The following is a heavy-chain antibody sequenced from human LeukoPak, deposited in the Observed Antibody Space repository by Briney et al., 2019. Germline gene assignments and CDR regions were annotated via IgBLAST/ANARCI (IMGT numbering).Heavy chain of an antibody. D-gene: IGHD6-13*01. V-gene: IGHV3-30*04. CDR2: ISYDGSNK. Sequence: GGSLRLSCAASGFTFSSYAMHWVRQAPGQGLEWVAVISYDGSNKYYADSVKGRFTISRDNSKNTLYLQMNSLRAEDTAVYYCARDRTYSSSWYRVVGNYFAYWGQGTLVTVFS. CDR1: GFTFSSYA. J-gene: IGHJ4*02. CDR3: ARDRTYSSSWYRVVGNYFAY.